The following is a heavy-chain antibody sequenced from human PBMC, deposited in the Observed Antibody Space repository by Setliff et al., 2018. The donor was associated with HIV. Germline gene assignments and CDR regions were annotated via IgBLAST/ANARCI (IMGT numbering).Heavy chain of an antibody. CDR2: INHSGRT. J-gene: IGHJ5*02. CDR1: GGSFTNYF. CDR3: ARDAPTVYANGWFDP. V-gene: IGHV4-34*10. Sequence: KTLETLSLTCAVYGGSFTNYFWSWIRQSPGKGLEWIGEINHSGRTKYNPSLKSRVTMSVDTSKNQFSLKLSSVTAADTAVYYCARDAPTVYANGWFDPWGQGTLVTVSS. D-gene: IGHD2-8*01.